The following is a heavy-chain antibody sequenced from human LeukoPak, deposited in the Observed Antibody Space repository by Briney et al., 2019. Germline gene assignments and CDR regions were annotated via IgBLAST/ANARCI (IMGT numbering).Heavy chain of an antibody. CDR2: ISSSSSTV. CDR3: ARAQTDYGSWSYLY. CDR1: GFTFSRYS. D-gene: IGHD3-10*01. J-gene: IGHJ4*02. V-gene: IGHV3-48*02. Sequence: PGGSLRLSCAASGFTFSRYSMNWVGQAPGKALEGFSYISSSSSTVYYADSLKGRFTISRDNAKNSLYLQMNSQRDDDTAVYYCARAQTDYGSWSYLYWGQGTLVTVSS.